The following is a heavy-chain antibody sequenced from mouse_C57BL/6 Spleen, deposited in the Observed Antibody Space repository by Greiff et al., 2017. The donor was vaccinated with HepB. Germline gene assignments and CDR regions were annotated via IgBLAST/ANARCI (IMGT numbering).Heavy chain of an antibody. J-gene: IGHJ2*01. Sequence: EVMLVESEGGLVQPGSSMKLSCTASGFTFSDYYMAWVRQVPEKGLEWVANINYDGSSTYYLDSLKSRFIISRDNAKNILYLQMSRLKSEDTATYYCARGVYYYGSSYFDYWGQGTTLTVSS. CDR3: ARGVYYYGSSYFDY. CDR1: GFTFSDYY. CDR2: INYDGSST. D-gene: IGHD1-1*01. V-gene: IGHV5-16*01.